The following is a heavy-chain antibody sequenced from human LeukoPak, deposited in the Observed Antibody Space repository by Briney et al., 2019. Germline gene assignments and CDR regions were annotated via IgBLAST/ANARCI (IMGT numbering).Heavy chain of an antibody. D-gene: IGHD3-10*02. J-gene: IGHJ6*03. V-gene: IGHV3-53*01. Sequence: GGSLRLSCAASAFTFSSYAMTWVRQAPGKGLEWVSVIHKNAITYYADTVKGRFTISRDNSKNMLYLQMNSLRAEDTAVYYCARSLRVRGVPDYMDVWGKGTTVIISS. CDR3: ARSLRVRGVPDYMDV. CDR1: AFTFSSYA. CDR2: IHKNAIT.